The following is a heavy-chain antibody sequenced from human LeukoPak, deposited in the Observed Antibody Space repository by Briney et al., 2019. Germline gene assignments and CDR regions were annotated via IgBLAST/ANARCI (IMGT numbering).Heavy chain of an antibody. CDR3: ARGRGYSGYEDYYYMDV. CDR2: INPNSGNT. J-gene: IGHJ6*03. V-gene: IGHV1-8*03. CDR1: GYTFTSYD. Sequence: ASVKVSCKASGYTFTSYDINWVRQATGQGLEWMGWINPNSGNTGYAQKFQGRVTITRNTSISTAYMELSSLRSEDTAVYYCARGRGYSGYEDYYYMDVWGKGTTVTVSS. D-gene: IGHD5-12*01.